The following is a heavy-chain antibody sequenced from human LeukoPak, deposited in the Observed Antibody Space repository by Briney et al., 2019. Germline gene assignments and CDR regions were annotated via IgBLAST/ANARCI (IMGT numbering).Heavy chain of an antibody. Sequence: ASVKVSCKASGYTFTSYGISWVRQAPGQGLEWMGWISAYNGNTNYAQKLQGRVTMTTDTSTRTAYMELRSLRSDDTAVYYCASGDEAGYSSGWSAYWGQRTLVTVSS. V-gene: IGHV1-18*01. CDR1: GYTFTSYG. CDR2: ISAYNGNT. CDR3: ASGDEAGYSSGWSAY. J-gene: IGHJ4*02. D-gene: IGHD6-19*01.